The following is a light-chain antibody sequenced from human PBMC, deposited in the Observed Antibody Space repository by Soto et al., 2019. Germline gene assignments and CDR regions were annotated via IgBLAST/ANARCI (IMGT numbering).Light chain of an antibody. CDR1: QGIRNH. CDR2: AAS. CDR3: LQDYTYPRT. Sequence: ALQMTQSPSSLSASVGDRVTITCRASQGIRNHLGWYQQKPGRAPQLLIFAASNLQSGVPSRFSGGGSGTDFTLTISSLQPEDFATYYCLQDYTYPRTFGRGTNVEIK. J-gene: IGKJ1*01. V-gene: IGKV1-6*01.